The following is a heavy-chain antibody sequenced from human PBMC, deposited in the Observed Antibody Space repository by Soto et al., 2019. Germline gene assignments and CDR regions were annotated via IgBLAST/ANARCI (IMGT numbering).Heavy chain of an antibody. CDR2: IYYSGST. D-gene: IGHD1-26*01. CDR3: ARDRGGYTLDY. V-gene: IGHV4-31*03. CDR1: GGSISSGGYY. Sequence: QVQLQESGPGLVKPSQTLSLTCTVSGGSISSGGYYWSWIRQHPGKGLEWIGYIYYSGSTYYNPSLKRRGTISVDTATNQFSLKLSSVTAADTAVSYCARDRGGYTLDYWGQGTLVTVSS. J-gene: IGHJ4*02.